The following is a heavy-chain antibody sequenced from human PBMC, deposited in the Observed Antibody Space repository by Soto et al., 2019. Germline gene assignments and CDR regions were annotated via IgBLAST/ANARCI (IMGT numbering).Heavy chain of an antibody. J-gene: IGHJ4*02. CDR1: GFTFSSYG. D-gene: IGHD3-22*01. Sequence: QVQLVESGGGVVQPGRSLRLSCAASGFTFSSYGMHWVRQAPGKGLEWVAVIWYDGSNKYYADSVKGRFTISRDNSRHTLYLPMHSLNAEDTAVYYSARDYDMSGYPSYYFDYWGQGTLVTVSS. V-gene: IGHV3-33*01. CDR2: IWYDGSNK. CDR3: ARDYDMSGYPSYYFDY.